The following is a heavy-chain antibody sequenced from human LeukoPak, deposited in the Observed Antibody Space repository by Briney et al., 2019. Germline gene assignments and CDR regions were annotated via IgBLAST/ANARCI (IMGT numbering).Heavy chain of an antibody. V-gene: IGHV1-2*06. CDR3: ARDNGVGATTVWFDP. J-gene: IGHJ5*02. Sequence: ASVKVSCKASGFTFTSSAVQWVRQAPGQGLEWMGRINPKSGETNYAQRFQGRVTMTRDTSISTAYMDLSRLRSDDTAVYYCARDNGVGATTVWFDPWGQGTPVTVSS. CDR2: INPKSGET. CDR1: GFTFTSSA. D-gene: IGHD1-26*01.